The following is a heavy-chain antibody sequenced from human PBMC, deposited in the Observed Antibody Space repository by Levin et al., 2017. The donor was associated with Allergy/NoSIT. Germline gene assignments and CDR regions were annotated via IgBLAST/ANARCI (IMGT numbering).Heavy chain of an antibody. V-gene: IGHV1-69*01. CDR2: IIPIFGTA. J-gene: IGHJ5*01. CDR3: ARDWGPRYDYGRHPYS. D-gene: IGHD4-17*01. CDR1: GGTFSSYA. Sequence: KISCKASGGTFSSYAISWVRQAPGQGLEWMGGIIPIFGTANYAQKFQGRVTITADESTSTAYMELSSLRSEDTAVYYCARDWGPRYDYGRHPYSSRQGTLVTVSS.